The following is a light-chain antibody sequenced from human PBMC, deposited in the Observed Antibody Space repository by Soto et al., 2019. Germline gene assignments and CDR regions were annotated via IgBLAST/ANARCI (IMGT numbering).Light chain of an antibody. J-gene: IGLJ2*01. CDR2: DVS. CDR3: CSYAGSYTFLHVV. V-gene: IGLV2-11*01. Sequence: QSVLTQPRSVSGSPGQSVTISCTGTSSDVGGYNYVSWYQQHPGKAPKLMIYDVSKRPSGVPDRFSGSKSGNTASLTISGLQAEDEADYYCCSYAGSYTFLHVVFGGGTKLTVL. CDR1: SSDVGGYNY.